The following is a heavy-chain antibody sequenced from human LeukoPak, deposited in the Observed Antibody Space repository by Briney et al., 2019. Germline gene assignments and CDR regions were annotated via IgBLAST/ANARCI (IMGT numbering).Heavy chain of an antibody. J-gene: IGHJ4*02. V-gene: IGHV1-24*01. CDR3: ATVVSGTGGGGTRLFDY. D-gene: IGHD3-16*01. CDR2: FDAEARET. Sequence: GASPKLSRKASAHTLTELSMHWVRKATGTGLEWMRGFDAEARETIDAQKFQGRVTMTEYTSTDTAYTKLSCMRSEDPAVDYWATVVSGTGGGGTRLFDYWGQGTLVTVSS. CDR1: AHTLTELS.